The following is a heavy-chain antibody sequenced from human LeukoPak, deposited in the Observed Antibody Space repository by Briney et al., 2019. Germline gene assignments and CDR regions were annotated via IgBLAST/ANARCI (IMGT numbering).Heavy chain of an antibody. V-gene: IGHV3-64*02. D-gene: IGHD7-27*01. Sequence: GGSLRLSCAASGFTFSLSPMHWVRQAPGKGLQYVSGIGIDGVTPYYADSVKGRFTISRDNSKNTLYLQMDSLRPEDMAAYYCAREGNWDYFDYWGQGTLVTVSS. CDR3: AREGNWDYFDY. J-gene: IGHJ4*02. CDR1: GFTFSLSP. CDR2: IGIDGVTP.